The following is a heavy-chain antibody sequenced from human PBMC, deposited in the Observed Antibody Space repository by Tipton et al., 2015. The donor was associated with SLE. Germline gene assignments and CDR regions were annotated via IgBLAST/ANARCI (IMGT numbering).Heavy chain of an antibody. CDR3: AKGLRTGSDYIRRDAFHM. Sequence: GSLRLSCAASGFKFSDYWMSWVRQAPGKGLEWLANIKEDGSEKNYVDSVKGRFTISRDSAKNSLFLQMNSLRGDDTGVYYCAKGLRTGSDYIRRDAFHMWGQGTLVTVSS. V-gene: IGHV3-7*01. CDR1: GFKFSDYW. J-gene: IGHJ3*02. D-gene: IGHD6-25*01. CDR2: IKEDGSEK.